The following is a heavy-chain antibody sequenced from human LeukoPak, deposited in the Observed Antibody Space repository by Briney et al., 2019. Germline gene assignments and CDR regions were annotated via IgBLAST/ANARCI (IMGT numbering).Heavy chain of an antibody. J-gene: IGHJ4*02. V-gene: IGHV4-34*01. Sequence: PSETLSLTCAVYGGSFSGYYWSWIRQPPRKGLEWIGEINHSGSTNYNPSLKSRVSISVDTSKNQFSLKLSSVTAADTAVYYCARGRDYYDSSGYSPYWGQGTLVTVSS. CDR1: GGSFSGYY. CDR3: ARGRDYYDSSGYSPY. CDR2: INHSGST. D-gene: IGHD3-22*01.